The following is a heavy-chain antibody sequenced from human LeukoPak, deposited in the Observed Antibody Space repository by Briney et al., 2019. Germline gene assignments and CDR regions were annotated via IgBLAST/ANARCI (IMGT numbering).Heavy chain of an antibody. J-gene: IGHJ3*02. V-gene: IGHV3-23*01. D-gene: IGHD2-15*01. CDR2: ISSSGGNT. CDR1: GFTFSSYS. CDR3: AKDLRGISSRGSFDI. Sequence: GGSLRLSCAASGFTFSSYSMNWVRQAPGEGLEWVSDISSSGGNTYYADSVKGRFTISRDNSGNTLYLQMNSLRAEDTAIYYCAKDLRGISSRGSFDIWGQGTMVTVSS.